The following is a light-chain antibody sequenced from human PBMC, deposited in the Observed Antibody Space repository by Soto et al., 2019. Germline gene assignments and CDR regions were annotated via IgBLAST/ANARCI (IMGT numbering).Light chain of an antibody. V-gene: IGKV3-20*01. CDR1: QSVTSGY. CDR3: QRYGSSPPLT. J-gene: IGKJ4*01. CDR2: GAS. Sequence: EIVLMQSPGTLSLSPGERATLSCRASQSVTSGYLAWYQQKPGQAPRLLFDGASRRATGIPDRFSGSGSGTDFTLTISRLEPEDFAVYYCQRYGSSPPLTFGGGTKVEIK.